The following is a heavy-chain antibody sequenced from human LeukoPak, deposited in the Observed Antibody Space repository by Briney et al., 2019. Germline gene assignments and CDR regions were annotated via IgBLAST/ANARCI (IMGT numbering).Heavy chain of an antibody. J-gene: IGHJ2*01. D-gene: IGHD6-13*01. Sequence: ASVKVSCKASGYTFTGYYMHWVRQAPGQGLEWMGWINPNSGGTNYAQKFQGRVTMTRDTSISTAYMELSRLRSDDTAVYYCARTPGIAAAGFPWYFDLWGRGTLVTVSS. CDR1: GYTFTGYY. CDR3: ARTPGIAAAGFPWYFDL. V-gene: IGHV1-2*02. CDR2: INPNSGGT.